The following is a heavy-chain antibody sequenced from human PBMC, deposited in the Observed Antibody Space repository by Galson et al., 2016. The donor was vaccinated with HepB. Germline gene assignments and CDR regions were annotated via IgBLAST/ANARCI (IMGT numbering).Heavy chain of an antibody. CDR1: GFTFSSYA. Sequence: SLRLSCAASGFTFSSYAMSWVRQAPGKGLEWVAHIGSGGVAMYADSVRGRFAISRDNAKRSVYVQMNSLRDEDTAVYFCARAWGNYGMDVWGQGTTVTVSS. CDR2: IGSGGVAM. D-gene: IGHD7-27*01. CDR3: ARAWGNYGMDV. J-gene: IGHJ6*02. V-gene: IGHV3-48*02.